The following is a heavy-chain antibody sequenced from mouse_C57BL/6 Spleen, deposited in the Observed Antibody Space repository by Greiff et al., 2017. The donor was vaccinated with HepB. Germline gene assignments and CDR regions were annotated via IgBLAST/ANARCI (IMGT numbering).Heavy chain of an antibody. CDR1: GYTFTSYW. CDR2: IHPNSGST. D-gene: IGHD2-4*01. Sequence: VQLQQPGAELVKPGASVKLSCKASGYTFTSYWMHWVKQRPGQGLEWIGMIHPNSGSTNYNEKFKSKATLTVDKSSSTAYMQLSSLTSEDAAVYYYAPVYYDYDSWFAYWGQGTLVTVSA. J-gene: IGHJ3*01. V-gene: IGHV1-64*01. CDR3: APVYYDYDSWFAY.